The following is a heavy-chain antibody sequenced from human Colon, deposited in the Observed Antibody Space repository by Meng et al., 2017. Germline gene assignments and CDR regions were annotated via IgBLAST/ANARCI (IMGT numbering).Heavy chain of an antibody. CDR1: GFTFSDCW. CDR3: AGDPGVY. Sequence: GEPLKISCAASGFTFSDCWMTWVRQAPGKGLEWVATINEDGSEKYYVDSVKGRFTISRDNAKNSVYLQMNSLRAEDTAVYYCAGDPGVYWGQGALVTVSS. V-gene: IGHV3-7*01. D-gene: IGHD3-10*01. J-gene: IGHJ4*02. CDR2: INEDGSEK.